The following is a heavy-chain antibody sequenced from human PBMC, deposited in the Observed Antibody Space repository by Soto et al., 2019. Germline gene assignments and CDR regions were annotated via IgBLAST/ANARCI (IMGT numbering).Heavy chain of an antibody. V-gene: IGHV5-51*01. Sequence: GESLKISCRTSGYKFTSSWIAWVRQMPGKGLEWMGIIFPSDSDTRYSPSFQGQVTISADRSTSTVFLQWTSLKASDTAVYFCARKDKSGYFNWFDPWGQGTLVTVSS. D-gene: IGHD3-22*01. CDR1: GYKFTSSW. CDR3: ARKDKSGYFNWFDP. CDR2: IFPSDSDT. J-gene: IGHJ5*02.